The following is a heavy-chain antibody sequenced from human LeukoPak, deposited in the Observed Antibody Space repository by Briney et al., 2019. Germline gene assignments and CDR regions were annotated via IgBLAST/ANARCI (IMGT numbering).Heavy chain of an antibody. D-gene: IGHD7-27*01. J-gene: IGHJ4*02. CDR2: IKTDGSQT. CDR3: ARDLNWETY. V-gene: IGHV3-7*01. Sequence: GGSLRLSCVASGFTFSSYWLTWFRQAPGKGLEWVANIKTDGSQTLYADSVKGRFTISRDNAKNSLYLQMNSLRVEDTAVYYCARDLNWETYWGQGTLVSVSS. CDR1: GFTFSSYW.